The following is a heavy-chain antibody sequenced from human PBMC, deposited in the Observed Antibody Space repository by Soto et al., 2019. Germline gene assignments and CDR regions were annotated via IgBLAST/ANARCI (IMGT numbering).Heavy chain of an antibody. CDR1: GGSFSGYY. J-gene: IGHJ4*02. D-gene: IGHD5-18*01. CDR2: INHSGST. V-gene: IGHV4-34*01. Sequence: NPSETLSLTCAPYGGSFSGYYWGWIRQPPGKGLEWLGEINHSGSTNYNPSLKSRVTISVDTSKSQLSLKLGSVTAAPTAVSDCARGARQLWLINFGYWGQGTLGTVAS. CDR3: ARGARQLWLINFGY.